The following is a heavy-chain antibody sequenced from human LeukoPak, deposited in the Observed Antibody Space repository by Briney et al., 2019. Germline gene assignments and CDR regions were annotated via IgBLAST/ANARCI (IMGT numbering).Heavy chain of an antibody. J-gene: IGHJ3*02. Sequence: GGSLRLSCAASGFTFSSYSMNWVRQAPGKGLEWVSSISSSSSYIYYADSVKGRFTISRDNAKNSLYLQMNSLRAEDTAVYYCARADYDYVWGSYRPLWRGYDDAFDIWGQGTMVTVSS. CDR2: ISSSSSYI. V-gene: IGHV3-21*01. CDR1: GFTFSSYS. CDR3: ARADYDYVWGSYRPLWRGYDDAFDI. D-gene: IGHD3-16*02.